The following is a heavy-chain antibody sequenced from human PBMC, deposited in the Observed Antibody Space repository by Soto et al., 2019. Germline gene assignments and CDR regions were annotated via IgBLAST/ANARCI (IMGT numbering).Heavy chain of an antibody. Sequence: PSETLSLTCAVYGGSFSGYYWSWIRQPPGKGLEWIGEINHSGSTNYNPSLKSRVTISVDTSKNQFSLKLSSVTAADTAVYYCARGSRITDLGELSLIVWFDPWGQGTLVTVSS. CDR3: ARGSRITDLGELSLIVWFDP. CDR1: GGSFSGYY. J-gene: IGHJ5*02. D-gene: IGHD3-16*02. CDR2: INHSGST. V-gene: IGHV4-34*01.